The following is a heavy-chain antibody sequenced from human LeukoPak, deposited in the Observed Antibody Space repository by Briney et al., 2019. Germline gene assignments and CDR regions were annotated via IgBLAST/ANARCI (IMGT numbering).Heavy chain of an antibody. CDR2: ISAYNGNT. D-gene: IGHD3-3*01. Sequence: ASVKVSCKASGYTFTSYGITWVRQAPGQGLEWMGWISAYNGNTNYAQKLQGRVTMTTDTSTSTAYMELRSLRSDDTAVYYCARDRESRFLEWLPIDYWGQGTLVTVSS. V-gene: IGHV1-18*01. CDR1: GYTFTSYG. J-gene: IGHJ4*02. CDR3: ARDRESRFLEWLPIDY.